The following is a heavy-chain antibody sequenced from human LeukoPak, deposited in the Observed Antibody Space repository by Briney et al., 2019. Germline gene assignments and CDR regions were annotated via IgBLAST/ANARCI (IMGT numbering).Heavy chain of an antibody. Sequence: APVKVSCKASGYTFTSYYMHGVRQAPGQGLEWMGLINPIGGATSYAQKFQGRVTMTRDMSTSTVYMELSSLRSEDTAVCYCARDSVDYSSSYVEYWGQGTLVTVSS. CDR3: ARDSVDYSSSYVEY. J-gene: IGHJ4*02. V-gene: IGHV1-46*01. CDR1: GYTFTSYY. CDR2: INPIGGAT. D-gene: IGHD6-6*01.